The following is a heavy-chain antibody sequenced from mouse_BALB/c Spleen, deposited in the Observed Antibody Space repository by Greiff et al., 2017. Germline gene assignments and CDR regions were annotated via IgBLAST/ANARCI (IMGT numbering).Heavy chain of an antibody. CDR2: INPYNGGT. V-gene: IGHV1-18*01. J-gene: IGHJ4*01. CDR1: GYSFTGYT. Sequence: VQLKESGPELVKPGASMKISCKASGYSFTGYTMNWVKQSHGKNLEWIGLINPYNGGTSYNQKFKGKATLTVDKSSSTAYMELLSLTSEDSAVYYCAREYGNHYYAMDYWGQGTSVTVSS. CDR3: AREYGNHYYAMDY. D-gene: IGHD2-10*02.